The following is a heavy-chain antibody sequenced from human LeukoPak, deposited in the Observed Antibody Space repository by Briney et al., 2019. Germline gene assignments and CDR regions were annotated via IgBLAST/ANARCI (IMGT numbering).Heavy chain of an antibody. D-gene: IGHD5-24*01. CDR3: ARGRVRTDAFDI. J-gene: IGHJ3*02. CDR2: IYTSGST. CDR1: GGSISSGSYY. Sequence: SQTLSLTCTVSGGSISSGSYYWSWIRQPAGKGLEWIGRIYTSGSTNYNPSLKSRVTISVDTSKNQFSLKLSSVTAADTAVYYCARGRVRTDAFDIWGQGTMVTVSS. V-gene: IGHV4-61*02.